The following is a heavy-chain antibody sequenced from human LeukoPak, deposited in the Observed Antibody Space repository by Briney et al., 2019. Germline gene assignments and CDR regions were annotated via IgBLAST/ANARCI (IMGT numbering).Heavy chain of an antibody. Sequence: GASVKVSCKASGYTFTGYYMHWVRQAPGQGLEWMGWINPNSGGTNYAQKFQGRVTMTRDTSISTAYMELSRLRSDDTAVCYCARGLGIAARRWFDPWGQGTLVTVSS. CDR1: GYTFTGYY. V-gene: IGHV1-2*02. D-gene: IGHD6-13*01. J-gene: IGHJ5*02. CDR3: ARGLGIAARRWFDP. CDR2: INPNSGGT.